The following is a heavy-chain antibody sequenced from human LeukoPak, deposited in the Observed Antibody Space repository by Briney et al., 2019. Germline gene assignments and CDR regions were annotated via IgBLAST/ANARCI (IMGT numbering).Heavy chain of an antibody. V-gene: IGHV3-48*03. J-gene: IGHJ6*02. D-gene: IGHD1-14*01. CDR1: GFTFSSYE. CDR2: ISSSGSTI. CDR3: AKAEGGYYYYGMDV. Sequence: SGGSLRLSCAASGFTFSSYEMNWVRQAPGKGLEWVSYISSSGSTIYYADSVKGRFTISRDNAKNSLYLQMNSLRAEDTAVYYCAKAEGGYYYYGMDVWGQGTTVTVSS.